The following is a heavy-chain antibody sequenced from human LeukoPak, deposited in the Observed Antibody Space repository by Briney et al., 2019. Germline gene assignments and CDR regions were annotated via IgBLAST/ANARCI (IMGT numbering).Heavy chain of an antibody. Sequence: SETLSLTCTVSGYSISSGYYCGWIRQPPGKGLEWIGSIYHSGSTYYNPSLKSRVTISVDTPKDQFSLKLSSVTAADTAVYYCARGDPSDFWSGSLYYFDYWGQGTLVTVSS. J-gene: IGHJ4*02. D-gene: IGHD3-3*01. CDR3: ARGDPSDFWSGSLYYFDY. CDR1: GYSISSGYY. CDR2: IYHSGST. V-gene: IGHV4-38-2*02.